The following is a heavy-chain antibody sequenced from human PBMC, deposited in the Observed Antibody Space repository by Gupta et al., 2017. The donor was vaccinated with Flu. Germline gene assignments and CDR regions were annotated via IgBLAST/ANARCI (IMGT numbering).Heavy chain of an antibody. CDR1: GFTVRNNY. CDR3: ARRGLPEPGMGLVY. Sequence: EVQLVESGGGLVQPGGSLRLSCEPSGFTVRNNYMTWVRQAPGKGLEWVSLIYSGGGTHYADSVKGRFTISRDNSKNTLYLQMNSLRVEDTAIYYCARRGLPEPGMGLVYWGQGTLVTVSS. J-gene: IGHJ4*02. CDR2: IYSGGGT. D-gene: IGHD6-13*01. V-gene: IGHV3-66*02.